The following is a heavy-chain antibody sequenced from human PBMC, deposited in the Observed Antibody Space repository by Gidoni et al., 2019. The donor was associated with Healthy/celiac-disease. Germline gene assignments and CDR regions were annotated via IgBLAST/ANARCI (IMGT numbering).Heavy chain of an antibody. CDR3: ARGPITMVRGAAPYYFDY. J-gene: IGHJ4*02. CDR2: IWYDGSNK. Sequence: QVQLVESVGGVVQPGRSLRLSCAASGFTFSSYGRHWVRQAPGTGLEWVAVIWYDGSNKYYADSVKGRFTISRDNSKNTLYLQMNSLRAEDTAVYYCARGPITMVRGAAPYYFDYWGQGTLVTVSS. V-gene: IGHV3-33*01. CDR1: GFTFSSYG. D-gene: IGHD3-10*01.